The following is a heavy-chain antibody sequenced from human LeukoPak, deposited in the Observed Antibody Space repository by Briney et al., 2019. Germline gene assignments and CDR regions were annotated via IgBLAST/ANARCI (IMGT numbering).Heavy chain of an antibody. CDR1: GGTFSSYA. J-gene: IGHJ6*04. CDR2: IIPIFGTA. CDR3: ARGPVMYYGMDV. V-gene: IGHV1-69*13. Sequence: SVKVSCKASGGTFSSYAISWVRQAPGQGLEWMGGIIPIFGTANYAQKFQGRVTITADESTSTAYMELSSLRSEDTAVYYCARGPVMYYGMDVWGKGTTVTVSS. D-gene: IGHD3-9*01.